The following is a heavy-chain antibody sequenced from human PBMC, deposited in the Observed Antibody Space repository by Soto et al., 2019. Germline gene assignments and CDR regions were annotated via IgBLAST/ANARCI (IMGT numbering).Heavy chain of an antibody. CDR2: ISPDSGGT. Sequence: QVQLVQSGAEVKMPGASVKVSCRASGFTFSAYYIDWVRLPPGRGLEWVGCISPDSGGTDSSKRWQGRAAMTWDSSTSTAYLELGSLKYDDTAIYYCATRVVRGDRIFDFWGQGTLVTVSS. D-gene: IGHD3-3*01. CDR1: GFTFSAYY. V-gene: IGHV1-2*02. J-gene: IGHJ4*02. CDR3: ATRVVRGDRIFDF.